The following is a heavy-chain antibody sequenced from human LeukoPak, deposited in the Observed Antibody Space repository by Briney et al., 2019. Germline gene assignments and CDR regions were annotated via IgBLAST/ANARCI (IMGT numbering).Heavy chain of an antibody. Sequence: GASVKVSCKASGYTFTSYDINWVRQATGQGLEWMGWMNPNSGNTGYAQKFQGRVTMTRNTSISTAYMELSSLRSEDTAVYYCARGPHRVLRYFDWLGRRNAFDIWGQGTMVTVSS. CDR1: GYTFTSYD. CDR3: ARGPHRVLRYFDWLGRRNAFDI. J-gene: IGHJ3*02. D-gene: IGHD3-9*01. CDR2: MNPNSGNT. V-gene: IGHV1-8*01.